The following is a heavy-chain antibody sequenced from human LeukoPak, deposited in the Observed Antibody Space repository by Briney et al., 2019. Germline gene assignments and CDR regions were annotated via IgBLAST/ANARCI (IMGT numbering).Heavy chain of an antibody. CDR3: ARSMVGARN. Sequence: ASVKVSCKASGYTFTSYDINWVRQATGQGLEWMGWMNPNSGNTGYAQKFQGRVTITRNTSISTAYMEMSSLRYEDTAVYYCARSMVGARNWGQGTLVTVSS. CDR2: MNPNSGNT. D-gene: IGHD1-26*01. J-gene: IGHJ4*02. CDR1: GYTFTSYD. V-gene: IGHV1-8*03.